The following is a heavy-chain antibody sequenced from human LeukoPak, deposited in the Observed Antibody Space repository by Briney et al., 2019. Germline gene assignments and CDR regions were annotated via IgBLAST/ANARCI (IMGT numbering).Heavy chain of an antibody. CDR2: ISSSSTI. D-gene: IGHD3-10*01. V-gene: IGHV3-48*01. CDR3: ARDQPSEGSGDY. CDR1: GFTFSSYG. J-gene: IGHJ4*02. Sequence: GRSLRLSCAASGFTFSSYGMHWVRQAPGKGLEWVSYISSSSTIYYADSVKGRFTISRDNAKNSLYLQMNSLRAEDTAVYYCARDQPSEGSGDYWGQGTLVTVSS.